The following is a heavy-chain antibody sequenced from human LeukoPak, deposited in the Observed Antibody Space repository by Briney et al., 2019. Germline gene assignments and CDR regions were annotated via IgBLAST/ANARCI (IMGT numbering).Heavy chain of an antibody. Sequence: GVSLRLSCAASGFTFSSYAMHWVRQAPGKGLEWVAVISYDGSNKYYADSVKGRFTISRDNSKNTLYLQTNSLRAEDTAVYYCARVGGGYSYGYVSPPDPWGQGTLVTVSS. CDR1: GFTFSSYA. V-gene: IGHV3-30-3*01. CDR3: ARVGGGYSYGYVSPPDP. J-gene: IGHJ5*02. CDR2: ISYDGSNK. D-gene: IGHD5-18*01.